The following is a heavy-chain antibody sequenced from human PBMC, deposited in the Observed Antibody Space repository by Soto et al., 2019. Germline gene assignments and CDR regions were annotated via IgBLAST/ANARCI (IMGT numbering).Heavy chain of an antibody. CDR3: ARISSGPYYYHYGMYV. J-gene: IGHJ6*02. Sequence: ASGPTLVNPTQTLTLTCTFSGFSLSTSGMCVSWIRQPPGKALEWLARIDWDDDKYYSTSLKTRLTISKDTSKNQVVLTMTNMDPVDTATYYCARISSGPYYYHYGMYVWGQGTTVPVSS. CDR1: GFSLSTSGMC. V-gene: IGHV2-70*11. D-gene: IGHD6-19*01. CDR2: IDWDDDK.